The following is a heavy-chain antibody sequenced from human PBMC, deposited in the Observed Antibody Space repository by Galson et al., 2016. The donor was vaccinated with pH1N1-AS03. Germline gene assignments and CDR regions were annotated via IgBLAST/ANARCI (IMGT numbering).Heavy chain of an antibody. D-gene: IGHD1-26*01. Sequence: SVKVSCKASGGTFSSSIFNWVRQAPGQGLEWMGGIIPNFDTANYAQKFQGRVTITADISTNTAYMELSSLRSEDTAVYYCARKSYSRAVVGILGLVAYGLDVWGQGTTVTVSS. CDR2: IIPNFDTA. CDR3: ARKSYSRAVVGILGLVAYGLDV. V-gene: IGHV1-69*06. J-gene: IGHJ6*02. CDR1: GGTFSSSI.